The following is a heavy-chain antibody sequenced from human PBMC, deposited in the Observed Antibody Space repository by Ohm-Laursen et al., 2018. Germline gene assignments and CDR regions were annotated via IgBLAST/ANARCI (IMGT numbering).Heavy chain of an antibody. CDR2: IYSGGST. V-gene: IGHV3-66*01. J-gene: IGHJ4*02. Sequence: SLRLSCTASGFTVSSNYMSWVRQAPGKGLEWVSVIYSGGSTYYADSVKGRFTISRDNSKNTLYLQMNSLRAEDTAVYYCARDPGYYYDSSGYYSHWGQGTLVTVSS. CDR3: ARDPGYYYDSSGYYSH. D-gene: IGHD3-22*01. CDR1: GFTVSSNY.